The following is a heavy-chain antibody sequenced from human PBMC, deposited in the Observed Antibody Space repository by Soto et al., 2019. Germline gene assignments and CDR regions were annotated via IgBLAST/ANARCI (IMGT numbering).Heavy chain of an antibody. J-gene: IGHJ6*02. Sequence: QVQLQESGPGLVKPSETLSLTCTVSGGSITNYYCSWFRQPPGKGLEWIGYIQYNGYSAYNLSLKRRVTVSMARSKTQFSLMVESVTATDTAVYYCARHGFGPLHGLVDVWGQGTTVIVSS. CDR2: IQYNGYS. D-gene: IGHD3-10*01. CDR3: ARHGFGPLHGLVDV. CDR1: GGSITNYY. V-gene: IGHV4-59*08.